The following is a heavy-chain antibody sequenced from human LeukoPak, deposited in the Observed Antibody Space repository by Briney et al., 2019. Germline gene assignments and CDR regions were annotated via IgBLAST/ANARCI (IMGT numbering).Heavy chain of an antibody. CDR2: VFDSGRT. Sequence: PSETLSLTCTVSGGSITTHHWNWIRQTPGKGLEWIGYVFDSGRTKENPSLKSRVTLSADTSKNQLSLRLSSVTAADTAVYYCTTIKRGNIFGYFDFWGQGILVTVSS. V-gene: IGHV4-59*11. D-gene: IGHD5-18*01. J-gene: IGHJ4*02. CDR1: GGSITTHH. CDR3: TTIKRGNIFGYFDF.